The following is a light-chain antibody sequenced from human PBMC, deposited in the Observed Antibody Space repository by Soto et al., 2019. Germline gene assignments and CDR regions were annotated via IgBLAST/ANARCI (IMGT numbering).Light chain of an antibody. J-gene: IGLJ1*01. CDR1: SSDVGAYNF. CDR3: SSYTSGSSHYV. Sequence: QSALTQPRSVSGSPGQSVTISCTGTSSDVGAYNFVSWYQHHPGKAPKLIIYGVTNRPSGVSNRFSGSKSGNTASLTISGLQAEDEADYHCSSYTSGSSHYVFGTGTKVTVL. CDR2: GVT. V-gene: IGLV2-14*01.